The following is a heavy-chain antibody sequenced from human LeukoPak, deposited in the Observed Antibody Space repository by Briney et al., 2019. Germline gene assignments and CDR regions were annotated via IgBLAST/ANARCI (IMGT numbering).Heavy chain of an antibody. J-gene: IGHJ4*02. Sequence: GGSLRLSCAASGFTFGPYTMNWVRQAPGKGLEWVSYISSSSDTIYYADSVKGRFTISRDNAKNSLYLQMNSLRAEDTAVYYCASWYSSGWRGYFDCWGQGTLVTVSS. V-gene: IGHV3-48*01. CDR1: GFTFGPYT. D-gene: IGHD6-19*01. CDR2: ISSSSDTI. CDR3: ASWYSSGWRGYFDC.